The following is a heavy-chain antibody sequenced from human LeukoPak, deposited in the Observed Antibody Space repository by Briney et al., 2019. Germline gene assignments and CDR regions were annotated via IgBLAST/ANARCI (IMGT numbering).Heavy chain of an antibody. CDR3: ARDPSWGAFDI. D-gene: IGHD2-2*01. CDR2: ISADNGNT. CDR1: GYTFTSYA. J-gene: IGHJ3*02. Sequence: ASVKVSCKASGYTFTSYAISWVRQAPGQGLEWMGWISADNGNTDYAQRFQGRVTMTTDKSTSTAYMELSSLRSEDTAVYYCARDPSWGAFDIWGQGTMVTVSS. V-gene: IGHV1-18*01.